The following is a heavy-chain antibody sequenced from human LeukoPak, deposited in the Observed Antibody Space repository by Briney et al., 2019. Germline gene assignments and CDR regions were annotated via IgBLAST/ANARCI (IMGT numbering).Heavy chain of an antibody. V-gene: IGHV4-61*02. CDR1: GGSISSGGYY. Sequence: PSETLSLTCTVSGGSISSGGYYWNWIRQPAGKGLEWIGRIKTSGSTNYNSSLKSRVTISVDVSKNRFSLKVTSVTAADTAVYFCARGGNSDLWSGSTFTYWGQGVLVTVSS. J-gene: IGHJ4*02. CDR3: ARGGNSDLWSGSTFTY. D-gene: IGHD3-3*01. CDR2: IKTSGST.